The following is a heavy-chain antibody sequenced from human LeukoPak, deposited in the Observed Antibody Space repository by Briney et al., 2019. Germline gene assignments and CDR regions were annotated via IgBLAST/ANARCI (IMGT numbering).Heavy chain of an antibody. V-gene: IGHV3-23*01. CDR3: AKSPYGYNMYYFDY. Sequence: GGSLRLSCAASGFTFSSYAMSWVRQAPGKGLEWVSAISGSGGSTYYADSVKGRFSISRDNSKNTLYLQMNSLRAEDTAVYYCAKSPYGYNMYYFDYWGQGTLVTVSS. CDR1: GFTFSSYA. J-gene: IGHJ4*02. CDR2: ISGSGGST. D-gene: IGHD5-24*01.